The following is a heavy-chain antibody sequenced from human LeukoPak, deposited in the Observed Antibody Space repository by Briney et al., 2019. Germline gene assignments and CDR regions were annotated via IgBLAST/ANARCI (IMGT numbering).Heavy chain of an antibody. CDR2: ISGSGGST. V-gene: IGHV3-23*01. J-gene: IGHJ4*02. CDR1: GFTFSSYA. Sequence: PGGSLRLSCAASGFTFSSYAMSWVRQAPGKGLEWVSAISGSGGSTYYADSAKGRFTISRDNSKNTLYLQMNSLRAEDTAVYYCAEKVALYDYDSSGYYVYWGQGTLVTVSS. D-gene: IGHD3-22*01. CDR3: AEKVALYDYDSSGYYVY.